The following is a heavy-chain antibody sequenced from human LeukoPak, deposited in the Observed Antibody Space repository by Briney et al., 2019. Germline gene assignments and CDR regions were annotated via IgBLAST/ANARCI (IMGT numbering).Heavy chain of an antibody. CDR2: ISSSSSYI. CDR3: ARDPIYFSGGSCQLDY. V-gene: IGHV3-21*01. Sequence: PGGSLRLSCAASGFTFSSYSMHWVRQAPGKGLEWVSSISSSSSYIYYADSVKGRFTISRDNSKNSLYLQMNSLRAEDTAVYYCARDPIYFSGGSCQLDYWGQGTLVTVSS. D-gene: IGHD2-15*01. J-gene: IGHJ4*02. CDR1: GFTFSSYS.